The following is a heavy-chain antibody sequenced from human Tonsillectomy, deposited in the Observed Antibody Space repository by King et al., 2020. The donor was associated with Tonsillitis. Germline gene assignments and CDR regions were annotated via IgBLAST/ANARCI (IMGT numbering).Heavy chain of an antibody. V-gene: IGHV1-2*04. CDR1: GYTFTGYY. CDR3: ARDRANYYGSGTSYFDAFDI. Sequence: VQLVESGAEVKKPGASVKVSCKTSGYTFTGYYMHWVRQAPGQGLEWMGWINPNSGGTNFAQKFQGWVTMTRDTSISTAYMELSRLRSDDTAVYYCARDRANYYGSGTSYFDAFDIWGQGTMVTVSS. CDR2: INPNSGGT. J-gene: IGHJ3*02. D-gene: IGHD3-10*01.